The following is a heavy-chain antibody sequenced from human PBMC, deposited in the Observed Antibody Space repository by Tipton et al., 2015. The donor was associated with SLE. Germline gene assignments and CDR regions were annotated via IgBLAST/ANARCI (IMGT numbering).Heavy chain of an antibody. CDR2: IYYSGST. CDR1: GGSFSGYY. D-gene: IGHD6-19*01. Sequence: LRLSCAVYGGSFSGYYWSWIRQPPGKGLEWIGSIYYSGSTYYNPSLKSRVTISVDTSKNQFSLKLSSVTAADTAVYYCARDLRVGSSGWPDPWGQGTLVTVSS. V-gene: IGHV4-34*09. CDR3: ARDLRVGSSGWPDP. J-gene: IGHJ5*02.